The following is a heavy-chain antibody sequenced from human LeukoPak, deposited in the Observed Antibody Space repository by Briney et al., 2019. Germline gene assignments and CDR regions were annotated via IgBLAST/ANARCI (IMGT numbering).Heavy chain of an antibody. CDR2: ISYDGSNK. CDR3: ARDSYGMDV. CDR1: GFTFSSYA. V-gene: IGHV3-30*04. J-gene: IGHJ6*02. Sequence: GGSLRLSCAASGFTFSSYAMHWVRQAPGKGLEWVAVISYDGSNKYYADSVKGRFTISRDNSKNTLYLQMNSLRAEDTAVYYCARDSYGMDVWGQGATVTVSS.